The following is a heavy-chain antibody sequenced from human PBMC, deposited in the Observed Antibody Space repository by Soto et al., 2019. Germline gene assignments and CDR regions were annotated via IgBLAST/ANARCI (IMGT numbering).Heavy chain of an antibody. CDR2: TYYRSKWYS. D-gene: IGHD4-17*01. CDR1: GDSVSSNSAA. CDR3: ARVSDYGDYARASWFDP. Sequence: SQTLSLTCAISGDSVSSNSAAWNWIRQSPSGGLEWLGRTYYRSKWYSVSAVSVKSRATIKPDTSKNQFSLQLNSVTPEDTAVYYCARVSDYGDYARASWFDPWGQGTLVTVSS. J-gene: IGHJ5*02. V-gene: IGHV6-1*01.